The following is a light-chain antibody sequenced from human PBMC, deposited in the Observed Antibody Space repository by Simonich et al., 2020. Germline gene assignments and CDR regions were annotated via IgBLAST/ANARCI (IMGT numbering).Light chain of an antibody. Sequence: DIVMTQSPDSLAVSLGERATINCKSSPSVLYSSNNKNYLAWYQQKPGQPPKLLIYWASTRESGVPDRCSGSGSGTDFTLTISSLQAEDVAVYYCQQYYSTTWTFGQGTKVEIK. CDR1: PSVLYSSNNKNY. V-gene: IGKV4-1*01. CDR2: WAS. J-gene: IGKJ1*01. CDR3: QQYYSTTWT.